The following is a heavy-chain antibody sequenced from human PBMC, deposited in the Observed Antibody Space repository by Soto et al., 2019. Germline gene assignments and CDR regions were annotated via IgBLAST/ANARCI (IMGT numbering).Heavy chain of an antibody. V-gene: IGHV1-69*13. CDR2: IIPIFGTA. Sequence: SVKVSCKASGGTFSSYAISWVRQAPGQGLEWMGGIIPIFGTANYAQKFQGRVTITADESTSTAYMELSSLRSEDTAVYYCARRGYYYGSGGYYGMDVWGQGTTVTVSS. CDR3: ARRGYYYGSGGYYGMDV. J-gene: IGHJ6*02. CDR1: GGTFSSYA. D-gene: IGHD3-10*01.